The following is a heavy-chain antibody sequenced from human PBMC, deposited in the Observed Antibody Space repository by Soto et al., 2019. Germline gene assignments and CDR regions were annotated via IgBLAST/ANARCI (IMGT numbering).Heavy chain of an antibody. CDR2: IIPILGIA. J-gene: IGHJ4*02. CDR3: ARRGSGYDRDY. V-gene: IGHV1-69*02. CDR1: GGTFSSYT. D-gene: IGHD5-12*01. Sequence: QVQLVQSGAEVKKTGSSVKVSCKASGGTFSSYTISWVRQAPGQGLEWMGRIIPILGIANYAQKFQGRVTITADKSTSTAYMELSSLRSEDTAVYYCARRGSGYDRDYWGQGTLVTVSS.